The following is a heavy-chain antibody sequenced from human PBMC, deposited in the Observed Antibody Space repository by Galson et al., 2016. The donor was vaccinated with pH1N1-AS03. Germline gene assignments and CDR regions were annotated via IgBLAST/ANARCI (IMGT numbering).Heavy chain of an antibody. D-gene: IGHD6-19*01. Sequence: CAASGFPFSGYSMNWVRQAPGKGLEWVSFISTSSSSMYYADSVKGRFTISRDNAQNLLYLQMNSLRDEDTAVYYCARDGPPQGISVAGSFDFWGQGTLVTVSS. CDR2: ISTSSSSM. CDR3: ARDGPPQGISVAGSFDF. CDR1: GFPFSGYS. J-gene: IGHJ4*02. V-gene: IGHV3-21*01.